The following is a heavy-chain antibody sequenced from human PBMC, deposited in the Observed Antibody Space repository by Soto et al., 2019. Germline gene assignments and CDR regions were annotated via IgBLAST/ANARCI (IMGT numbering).Heavy chain of an antibody. V-gene: IGHV4-39*01. CDR1: GGSISSSSYY. Sequence: PSETLSLTCTVSGGSISSSSYYWGWIRHPPGKGLEWIGSIYYSVSTYYNPSLKSRVTISVDTSKNQFSLKLSSVTAADTAVYYCARRDKRSSGYQRYCEYWGHGTLVNVSP. D-gene: IGHD3-22*01. CDR2: IYYSVST. J-gene: IGHJ4*01. CDR3: ARRDKRSSGYQRYCEY.